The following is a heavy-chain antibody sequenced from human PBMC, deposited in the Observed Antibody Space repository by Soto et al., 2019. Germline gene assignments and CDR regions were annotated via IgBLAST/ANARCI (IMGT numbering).Heavy chain of an antibody. V-gene: IGHV4-39*01. CDR1: GGSISSSSYY. D-gene: IGHD5-18*01. CDR3: AVLGYSYGFDY. CDR2: IYYSGST. J-gene: IGHJ4*02. Sequence: SETLSLTCTVSGGSISSSSYYWGWIRQPPGKGLEWIGSIYYSGSTYYNPSLKSRVTISVDTPKNQFSLKLRSVTAADTAVYYCAVLGYSYGFDYWGQGTLVTVSS.